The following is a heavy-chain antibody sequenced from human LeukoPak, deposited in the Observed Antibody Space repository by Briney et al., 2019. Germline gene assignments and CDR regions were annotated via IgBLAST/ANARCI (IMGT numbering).Heavy chain of an antibody. CDR3: AKLRGFVLMLYWF. CDR2: ISGSGGST. V-gene: IGHV3-23*01. CDR1: GFTFSSYA. J-gene: IGHJ4*02. Sequence: PGGSLRLSCAASGFTFSSYAMSWVRQAPGKGLEWVSAISGSGGSTYYADSVKGRFTISRDNSKDTLYLQMNSLRAEDTAVYYCAKLRGFVLMLYWFWGQGTLVTVSS. D-gene: IGHD2-8*01.